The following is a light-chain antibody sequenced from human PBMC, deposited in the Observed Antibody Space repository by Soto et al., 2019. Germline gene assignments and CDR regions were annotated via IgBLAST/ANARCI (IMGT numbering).Light chain of an antibody. V-gene: IGKV1-5*03. CDR1: QIISSW. J-gene: IGKJ1*01. Sequence: DIQMTQSPSTLSASVGDRVTITRRASQIISSWVAWYQQKPGKAPKLLIYKASSLESGVPSRFSGSGSGTEFTLTISSLQPDDFATYYCQLQGTFGQGTKVEIK. CDR3: QLQGT. CDR2: KAS.